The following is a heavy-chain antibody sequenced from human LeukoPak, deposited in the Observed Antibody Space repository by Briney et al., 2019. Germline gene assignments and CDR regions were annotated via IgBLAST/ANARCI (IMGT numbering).Heavy chain of an antibody. J-gene: IGHJ6*03. Sequence: GGSLRLSCAASGFTFSRYAMNWARQAPGKWLEWVSSISTTSSSSYIHYADSMKGRFTVSRDNAKSSLYLQMNSLRAEDTAVYYCARVMAGYSYMDVWGKGTTVTVSS. CDR2: ISTTSSSSYI. V-gene: IGHV3-21*04. CDR1: GFTFSRYA. D-gene: IGHD3-10*01. CDR3: ARVMAGYSYMDV.